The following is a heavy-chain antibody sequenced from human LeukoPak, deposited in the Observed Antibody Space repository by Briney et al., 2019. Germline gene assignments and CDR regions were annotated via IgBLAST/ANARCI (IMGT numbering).Heavy chain of an antibody. CDR3: ARSSGILTGYYLFDY. CDR2: IIPIFGTA. J-gene: IGHJ4*02. V-gene: IGHV1-69*13. CDR1: GGTFSSYA. Sequence: ASVKVSCKASGGTFSSYAISWVRQAPGQGLEWMGGIIPIFGTANYAQKFQGRVTITADESTSTAYMELSSLRSEDTAVYYCARSSGILTGYYLFDYWGQGTLVTVSS. D-gene: IGHD3-9*01.